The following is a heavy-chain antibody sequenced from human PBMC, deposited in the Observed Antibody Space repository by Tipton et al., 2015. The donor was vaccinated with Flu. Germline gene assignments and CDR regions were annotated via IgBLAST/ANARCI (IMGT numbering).Heavy chain of an antibody. CDR2: MYHTGSA. V-gene: IGHV4-38-2*02. Sequence: TLSLTCTVSGYSIISSSYSWGWIRQPPGKGLEWIGNMYHTGSAYYNPSLKSRVTISLDKSRNKLSLKLASVTAADTAVYYCSRRDYSNYVSDPKSWFDPWGQGTLVTISS. CDR1: GYSIISSSYS. CDR3: SRRDYSNYVSDPKSWFDP. D-gene: IGHD4-11*01. J-gene: IGHJ5*02.